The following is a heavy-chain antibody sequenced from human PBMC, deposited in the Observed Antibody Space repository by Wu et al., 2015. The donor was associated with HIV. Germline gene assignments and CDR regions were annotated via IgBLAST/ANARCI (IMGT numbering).Heavy chain of an antibody. CDR2: MNPNSGNT. CDR3: AVLYDVQGDKAILDH. V-gene: IGHV1-8*01. Sequence: QVHLVQSGAEMKKPGASVKVSCKASGYTFTHYDINWVRQASGQGLEWMGWMNPNSGNTGYRQRFQGRVTMTRDNSITTAYMELRGLRSEDTAIYYCAVLYDVQGDKAILDHWGQGTVVTVSS. J-gene: IGHJ4*02. CDR1: GYTFTHYD. D-gene: IGHD3-16*01.